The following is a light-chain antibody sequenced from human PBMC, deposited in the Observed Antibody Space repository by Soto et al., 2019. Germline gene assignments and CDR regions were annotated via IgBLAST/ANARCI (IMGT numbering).Light chain of an antibody. V-gene: IGLV4-60*02. CDR1: SGHSSYI. CDR3: EPWDSNPRV. J-gene: IGLJ3*02. Sequence: QLVLTQSSSASASLGSSVKLTCTLSSGHSSYIIAWHQQQPGKAPRYLMKLEGSGSYNKGSGVPDRFSGSSSGADRYLTISNLQFEDEADYYCEPWDSNPRVFGGGTKLTVL. CDR2: LEGSGSY.